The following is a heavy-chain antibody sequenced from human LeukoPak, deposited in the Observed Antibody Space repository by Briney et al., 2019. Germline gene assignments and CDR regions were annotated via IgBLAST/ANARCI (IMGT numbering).Heavy chain of an antibody. V-gene: IGHV3-23*01. CDR3: AKDLERDSRIWGCLQF. D-gene: IGHD3-16*01. CDR1: GFTFSSYA. Sequence: HPGGSLRLSCAASGFTFSSYAMSWVRQAPGKGLEWVSAISGSGGSTYYADSVKGRFTISRDNSKNTLHLQMNSLRAEDTAVYYCAKDLERDSRIWGCLQFWGQGTLVTVSS. J-gene: IGHJ1*01. CDR2: ISGSGGST.